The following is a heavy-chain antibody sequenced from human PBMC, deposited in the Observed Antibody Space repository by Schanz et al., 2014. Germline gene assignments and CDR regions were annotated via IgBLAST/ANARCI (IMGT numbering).Heavy chain of an antibody. CDR1: GGTFNSYT. CDR2: IIPILGIA. Sequence: QVQLVQSGAEVKKPGSSMKVSCKASGGTFNSYTINWVRQAPGQGLEWMGRIIPILGIANYAQKFQGRVTITADRSTSTAYMELSSLRSEDTAVYYCARGRGCTGGSCYSWFDLWGQGTLVNVSS. D-gene: IGHD2-15*01. CDR3: ARGRGCTGGSCYSWFDL. V-gene: IGHV1-69*02. J-gene: IGHJ5*02.